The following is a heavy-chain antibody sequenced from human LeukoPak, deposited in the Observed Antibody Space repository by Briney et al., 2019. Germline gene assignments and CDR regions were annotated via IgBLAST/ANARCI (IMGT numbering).Heavy chain of an antibody. Sequence: PGGSLRLSCAASGFTFSSHAMSWVRPAPGKGLERVSLTFGSGDTTSYADPVKGLFTISRDNSKNTLFLQMNSLRAEDTAVYFCARSDCNSLHCYVRDYWGQGTLVTVSS. D-gene: IGHD2/OR15-2a*01. J-gene: IGHJ4*02. CDR2: TFGSGDTT. CDR1: GFTFSSHA. CDR3: ARSDCNSLHCYVRDY. V-gene: IGHV3-23*01.